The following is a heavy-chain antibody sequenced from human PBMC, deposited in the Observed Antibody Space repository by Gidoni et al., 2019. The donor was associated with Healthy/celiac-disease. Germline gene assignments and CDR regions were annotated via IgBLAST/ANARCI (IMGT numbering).Heavy chain of an antibody. V-gene: IGHV3-30*18. CDR3: AKGGRVYNPAPGY. Sequence: QMQLVESGGGVVEPGRSLSLSYEAYGLTLSSYGMHGVRQAPGKGLEWVAVISYDGSNKYYADSVKGRFTIFRDNSKNTLYLQMNSLRAEDTAVYYCAKGGRVYNPAPGYWGQGTLVTVSS. CDR2: ISYDGSNK. J-gene: IGHJ4*02. CDR1: GLTLSSYG. D-gene: IGHD6-13*01.